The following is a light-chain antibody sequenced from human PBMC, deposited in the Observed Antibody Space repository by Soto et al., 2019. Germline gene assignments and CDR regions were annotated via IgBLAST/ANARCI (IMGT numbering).Light chain of an antibody. Sequence: IQITQSPSSLSASVGDRVTITCRASQGIRNDLDWFQQKPGKAPKLLIYAASNLQSGVPARFSGSGSGTDFTLTISSLQPEDFATYYCLQKYFYPFTFGPGTKVGYQ. V-gene: IGKV1-6*01. CDR2: AAS. CDR1: QGIRND. J-gene: IGKJ3*01. CDR3: LQKYFYPFT.